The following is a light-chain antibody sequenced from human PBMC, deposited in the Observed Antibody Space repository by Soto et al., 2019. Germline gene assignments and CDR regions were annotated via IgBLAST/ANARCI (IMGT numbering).Light chain of an antibody. CDR2: DAS. CDR1: QSISTK. Sequence: EIVMTQSPATLSVSPGERATLSCRASQSISTKLAWYQQKPGQAPRLLIYDASTRATGLPARFSGGGSGTEFTLTISSLQSEDFVVYYCQQYHNWPPWTFGQGTKVELK. J-gene: IGKJ1*01. V-gene: IGKV3-15*01. CDR3: QQYHNWPPWT.